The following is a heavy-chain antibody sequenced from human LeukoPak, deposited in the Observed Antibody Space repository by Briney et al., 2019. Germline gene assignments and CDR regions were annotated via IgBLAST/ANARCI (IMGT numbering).Heavy chain of an antibody. V-gene: IGHV1-18*01. CDR3: ARARGSHTFTESGPLDY. D-gene: IGHD1-26*01. CDR2: ISGYNGNT. J-gene: IGHJ4*02. CDR1: GYTFTSYG. Sequence: ASVKVSCKASGYTFTSYGISWVRQAPGQGLEWMGWISGYNGNTNYAQKLQGRVTVTADTSTSTANMELRSLRSDDTAVYYCARARGSHTFTESGPLDYWGQGTLVTVSS.